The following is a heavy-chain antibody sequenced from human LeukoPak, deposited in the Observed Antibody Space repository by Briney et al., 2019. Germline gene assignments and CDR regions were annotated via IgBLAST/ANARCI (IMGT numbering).Heavy chain of an antibody. J-gene: IGHJ4*02. CDR1: GFTFSTYV. Sequence: PGGSLRLSCAASGFTFSTYVMSWVRQAPGKGLEWVSGISGSGDNTYHADSVKGRFTISRDTKNTLYLPMNSLRAEDTAVYYCAKGSGYDTDFDYWGQGTLVTVSS. V-gene: IGHV3-23*01. D-gene: IGHD3-9*01. CDR2: ISGSGDNT. CDR3: AKGSGYDTDFDY.